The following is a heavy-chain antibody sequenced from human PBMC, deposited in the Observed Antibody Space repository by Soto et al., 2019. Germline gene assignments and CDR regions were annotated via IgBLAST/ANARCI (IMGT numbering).Heavy chain of an antibody. CDR3: AKGRSATGFQH. CDR2: ISESAGSS. J-gene: IGHJ1*01. CDR1: EFIYISDR. Sequence: GGSVRLSGAASEFIYISDRMISIRKAPGKGLEWVSAISESAGSSYYADSVKGRFTISRDNPKNTLYLQMNSLRAEDTAVYYCAKGRSATGFQHWGQGTLVTVSS. V-gene: IGHV3-23*01.